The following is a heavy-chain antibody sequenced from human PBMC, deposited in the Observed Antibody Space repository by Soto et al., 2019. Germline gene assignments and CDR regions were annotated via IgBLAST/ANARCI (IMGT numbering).Heavy chain of an antibody. CDR3: ARENWNLEYEAFDI. CDR1: GFTFSSYW. Sequence: GGSLRLSCAASGFTFSSYWMSWVRQAPGKGLEWVANIKQDGSEKYYVDSVKGRFTISRDNAKNSLYLQMNSLRAEDTAVYYCARENWNLEYEAFDIWGQGTMVTVSS. CDR2: IKQDGSEK. V-gene: IGHV3-7*01. J-gene: IGHJ3*02. D-gene: IGHD1-1*01.